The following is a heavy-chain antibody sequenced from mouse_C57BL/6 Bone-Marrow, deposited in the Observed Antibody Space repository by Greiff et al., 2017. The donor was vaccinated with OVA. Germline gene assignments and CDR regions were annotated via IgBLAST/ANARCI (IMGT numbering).Heavy chain of an antibody. CDR3: TTSTAQATAWFAC. J-gene: IGHJ3*01. V-gene: IGHV14-4*01. CDR1: GFNIKDDY. CDR2: IDPENGDT. Sequence: VQLQQSGAELVRPGASVKLSCTASGFNIKDDYMHWVKQRPEQGLEWIGWIDPENGDTEYASKFQGKATITADTSSNTAYLQLSSLTSEDTAVYYCTTSTAQATAWFACWGQGTLVTVSA. D-gene: IGHD3-2*02.